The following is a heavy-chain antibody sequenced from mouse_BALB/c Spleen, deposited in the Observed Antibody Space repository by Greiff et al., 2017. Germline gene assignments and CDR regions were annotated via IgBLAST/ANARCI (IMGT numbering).Heavy chain of an antibody. J-gene: IGHJ4*01. V-gene: IGHV5-6*01. CDR1: GFTFSSYG. CDR2: ISSGGSYT. CDR3: ARCSPSYYAMDY. Sequence: EVQLVESGGDLVKPGGSLKLSCAASGFTFSSYGMSWVRQTPDKRLEWVATISSGGSYTYYPDSVKGRFTISRDNAKNTLYLQMSSLKSEDTAMYYCARCSPSYYAMDYWGQGTSVTVSS.